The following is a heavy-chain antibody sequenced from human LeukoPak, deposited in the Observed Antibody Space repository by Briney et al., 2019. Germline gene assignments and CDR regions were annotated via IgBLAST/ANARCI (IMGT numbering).Heavy chain of an antibody. J-gene: IGHJ4*02. CDR2: IYYSGST. Sequence: SETLSLTCTVSGGSISSSSYYWGWIRQPPGKGLEWIGSIYYSGSTYYNPSLKSRVTISVDTSKNQISLKLSSVTAADTAVYYCARLTDWEPDYWGQGTLVTVSS. V-gene: IGHV4-39*07. CDR3: ARLTDWEPDY. CDR1: GGSISSSSYY. D-gene: IGHD1-26*01.